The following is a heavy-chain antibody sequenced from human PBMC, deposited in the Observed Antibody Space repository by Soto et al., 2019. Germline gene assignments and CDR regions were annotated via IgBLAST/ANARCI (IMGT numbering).Heavy chain of an antibody. CDR3: AKGSAAAGMVEEYYFDY. CDR2: ISGSGGST. V-gene: IGHV3-23*01. Sequence: GESLKISCAASGFTFSSYAMSWVRQAPGKGLEWVSAISGSGGSTYYADSVKGRFTISRDNSKNTLYLQMNSLRAEDTAVYYCAKGSAAAGMVEEYYFDYWGQGTLVTVSS. CDR1: GFTFSSYA. D-gene: IGHD6-13*01. J-gene: IGHJ4*02.